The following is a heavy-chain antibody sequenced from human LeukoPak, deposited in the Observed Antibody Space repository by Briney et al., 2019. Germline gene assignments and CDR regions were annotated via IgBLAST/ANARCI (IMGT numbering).Heavy chain of an antibody. J-gene: IGHJ4*02. D-gene: IGHD7-27*01. CDR3: ARDSSFLGMGY. Sequence: GGSLRLSCAASGFTFSSYWMSWVRQAPGKGLEWVANIKQDGSEKYYVDSVKGRFTISRDNAKNSLYPQMNSLRVEDTAVYYCARDSSFLGMGYWGQGTLVTVSS. CDR1: GFTFSSYW. V-gene: IGHV3-7*01. CDR2: IKQDGSEK.